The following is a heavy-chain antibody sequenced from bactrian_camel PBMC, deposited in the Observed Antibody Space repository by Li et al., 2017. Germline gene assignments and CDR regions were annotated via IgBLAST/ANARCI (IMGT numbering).Heavy chain of an antibody. V-gene: IGHV3S1*01. CDR3: ATASSTAVIYS. CDR1: GFRGETPFSSWNW. Sequence: HVQLVESGGGSVQPGGSLKLSCVGSGFRGETPFSSWNWMWVRQAPGKGLEWVASVDKDGSRTYYADSMKDRFTISRDNDKNTVYLEMDRLKSEDTALYYCATASSTAVIYSWGQGTQVTVS. CDR2: VDKDGSRT. J-gene: IGHJ6*01. D-gene: IGHD5*01.